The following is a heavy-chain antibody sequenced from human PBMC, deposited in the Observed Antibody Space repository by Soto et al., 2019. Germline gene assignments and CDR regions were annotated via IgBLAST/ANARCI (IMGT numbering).Heavy chain of an antibody. CDR3: ARDSRGWYSFDY. CDR1: GYTFTSYD. V-gene: IGHV1-18*01. D-gene: IGHD6-19*01. J-gene: IGHJ4*02. CDR2: ISAYNGNT. Sequence: GASVNVSCKASGYTFTSYDINWVRQATGQGLEWMGWISAYNGNTNYAQKLQGRVTMTTDTSTSTAYMELNSLRVEDTAVYFCARDSRGWYSFDYWGQGTLVTVSS.